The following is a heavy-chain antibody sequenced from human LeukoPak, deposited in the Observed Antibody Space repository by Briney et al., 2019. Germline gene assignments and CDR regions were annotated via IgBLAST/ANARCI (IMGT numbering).Heavy chain of an antibody. CDR3: ARSDSNYEANWFDP. V-gene: IGHV1-8*01. CDR1: GYTFTSYD. Sequence: ASVKVSCKASGYTFTSYDINWVRQATGQGLEWVGWMNPNSGNTGYAQKFQGRVTMTRNTSISTAYMELSSLRSEDTAVYYCARSDSNYEANWFDPWGQGTLVTVSS. J-gene: IGHJ5*02. D-gene: IGHD4-11*01. CDR2: MNPNSGNT.